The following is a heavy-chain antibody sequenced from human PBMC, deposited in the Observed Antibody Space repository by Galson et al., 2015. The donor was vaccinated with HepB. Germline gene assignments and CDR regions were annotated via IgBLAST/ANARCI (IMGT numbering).Heavy chain of an antibody. CDR3: ARAPYYGSGSNSNAWFDP. CDR2: ININTGNP. Sequence: SVKVSCKASGYTFTDYTINWVRQAPGQGLEWMGRININTGNPTYAQGFTGRFVFSLDTSVNTAYLQISSLKAEDTAVYHCARAPYYGSGSNSNAWFDPWGQGTLVTVSS. J-gene: IGHJ5*02. CDR1: GYTFTDYT. D-gene: IGHD3-10*01. V-gene: IGHV7-4-1*02.